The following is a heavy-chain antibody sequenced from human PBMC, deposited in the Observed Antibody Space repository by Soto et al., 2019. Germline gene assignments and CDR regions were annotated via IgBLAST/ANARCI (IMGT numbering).Heavy chain of an antibody. Sequence: GGSLRLSCAASGFSVITNYMSWVRQAPGKGLEWVSIIHSGGNTYFADSVKGRFTISRDSSKNTLYLQMNSLRSEDTAMYFCPRDFTSWGQGTLVTVSS. V-gene: IGHV3-53*01. CDR3: PRDFTS. CDR2: IHSGGNT. CDR1: GFSVITNY. J-gene: IGHJ4*02.